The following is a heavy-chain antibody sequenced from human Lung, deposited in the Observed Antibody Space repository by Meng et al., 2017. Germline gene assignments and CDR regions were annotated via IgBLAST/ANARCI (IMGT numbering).Heavy chain of an antibody. Sequence: QLQLRQWGAGPLKTSGTRSLACVVSGGSFSDYYWGWIRQPPVKGLEWIGEINHSGSTNYNPSLESRATISVDTSQNNLSLKLSSVTAADSAVYYCARGPTTMAHDFDYWGQGTLVTVSS. D-gene: IGHD4-11*01. CDR3: ARGPTTMAHDFDY. J-gene: IGHJ4*02. V-gene: IGHV4-34*01. CDR1: GGSFSDYY. CDR2: INHSGST.